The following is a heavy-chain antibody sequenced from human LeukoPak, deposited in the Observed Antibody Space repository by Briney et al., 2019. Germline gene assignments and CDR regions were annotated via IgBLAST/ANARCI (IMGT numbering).Heavy chain of an antibody. CDR1: GFTFSSYA. J-gene: IGHJ4*02. Sequence: GGSLRLSCAASGFTFSSYAMSWVRQAPGKGLEWVSAISGSGGSTYYADSVKGRFTISRDNSKNTLYLQMNSLRAEDTAVYYCAKSLWPNYYDSSGYSGYWGQGTLVTVCS. D-gene: IGHD3-22*01. V-gene: IGHV3-23*01. CDR2: ISGSGGST. CDR3: AKSLWPNYYDSSGYSGY.